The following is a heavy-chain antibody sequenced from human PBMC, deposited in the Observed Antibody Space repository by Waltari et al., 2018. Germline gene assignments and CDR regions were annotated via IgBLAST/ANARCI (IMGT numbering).Heavy chain of an antibody. CDR1: GYSISSGYY. V-gene: IGHV4-38-2*01. CDR3: ARRTRITGTYYFDY. J-gene: IGHJ4*02. CDR2: IYHSGST. D-gene: IGHD1-7*01. Sequence: QVQLQESGPGLVKPSETLSLTCAVSGYSISSGYYWGWIRQPPGKGLEWIGSIYHSGSTYYNPSLKGRVTISVDTSKNQFSLKLSSVTAADTAVYYCARRTRITGTYYFDYWGQGTLVTVSS.